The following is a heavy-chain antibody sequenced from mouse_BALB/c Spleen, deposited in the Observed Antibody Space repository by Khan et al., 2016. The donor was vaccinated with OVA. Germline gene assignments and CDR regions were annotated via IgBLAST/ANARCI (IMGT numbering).Heavy chain of an antibody. Sequence: QVQLQQSGPELVKPGASVKMSCKASGYTFTDYIMSWVKQRTGQGLEWIGEIYPGSGSTYYNEKFKGKATLTADTSSNTAYMHLSSLTSEDSAVYFCARSPYGSSFAYWGQGTLVTVSA. J-gene: IGHJ3*01. CDR3: ARSPYGSSFAY. V-gene: IGHV1-77*01. D-gene: IGHD1-1*02. CDR1: GYTFTDYI. CDR2: IYPGSGST.